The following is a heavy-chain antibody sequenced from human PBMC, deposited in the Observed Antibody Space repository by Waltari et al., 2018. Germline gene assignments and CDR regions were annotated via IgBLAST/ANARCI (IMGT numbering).Heavy chain of an antibody. CDR1: GYTFTDYY. CDR3: ATRLGIAAVWAFDI. Sequence: EVQLVQSGAEVKKPGATVKISCKASGYTFTDYYMHWVQQAPGKGLEWMGRVDPEDGETIYAEKFQGRVNITADTSTDTAYMELSSLRSEDTAVYYCATRLGIAAVWAFDIWGQGTMVTVSS. D-gene: IGHD6-13*01. CDR2: VDPEDGET. V-gene: IGHV1-69-2*01. J-gene: IGHJ3*02.